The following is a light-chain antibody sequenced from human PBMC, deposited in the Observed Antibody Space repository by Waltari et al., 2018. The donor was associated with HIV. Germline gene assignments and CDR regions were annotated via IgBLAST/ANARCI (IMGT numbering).Light chain of an antibody. J-gene: IGKJ4*01. CDR2: DAS. V-gene: IGKV1-13*02. CDR1: QAISTD. CDR3: QQFKSLPLT. Sequence: ATQLTQSPSSLSASLGDRVPITCRASQAISTDLAWYQQKPGKPPKLLIYDASLLQRGVPPRFTGSGSGTDFTLTINSLQPEDFATYYCQQFKSLPLTFAGGTKVE.